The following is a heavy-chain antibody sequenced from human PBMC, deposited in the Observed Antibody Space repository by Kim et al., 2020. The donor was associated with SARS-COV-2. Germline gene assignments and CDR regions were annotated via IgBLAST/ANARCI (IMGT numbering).Heavy chain of an antibody. CDR2: ISSNGGST. V-gene: IGHV3-64*01. CDR3: ARDEGGYPIAEYYMDV. J-gene: IGHJ6*03. Sequence: GGSLRLSCAASGFTFSSYAMHWVRQAPGKGLEYVSAISSNGGSTYYANSVKGRFTISRDNSKNTLYLQMGSLRAEDMAVYYCARDEGGYPIAEYYMDVWGKGTTVTVSS. CDR1: GFTFSSYA. D-gene: IGHD5-12*01.